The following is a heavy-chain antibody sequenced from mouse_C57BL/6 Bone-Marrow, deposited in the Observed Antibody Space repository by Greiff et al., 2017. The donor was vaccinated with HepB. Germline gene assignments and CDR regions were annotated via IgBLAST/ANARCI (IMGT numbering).Heavy chain of an antibody. CDR2: IYPGDGDT. D-gene: IGHD1-1*01. V-gene: IGHV1-80*01. CDR1: GYAFSSYW. Sequence: QVQLQQSGAELVKPGASVKISCKASGYAFSSYWMNWVKQRPGKGLEGIGQIYPGDGDTNYNGKFKGKATLTADKSSSTAYMQLSSLTSEDSAVYFCARGYYGSSYGFAYWGQGTLVTVSA. J-gene: IGHJ3*01. CDR3: ARGYYGSSYGFAY.